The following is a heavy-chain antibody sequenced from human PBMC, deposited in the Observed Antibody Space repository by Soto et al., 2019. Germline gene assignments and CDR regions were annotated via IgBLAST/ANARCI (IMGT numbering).Heavy chain of an antibody. CDR1: GGTFSSYA. Sequence: QVQLVQSGAEVKKPGSSVKVSCKASGGTFSSYAISWVRQAPGQGLEWMGGIIPIFGTANYAQKFQGRVTITADESTSTAYMELSSLRSEDTAVYYCARSRQVTMVRGPNYYYYGMDVWGQGTTVTVSS. V-gene: IGHV1-69*01. CDR3: ARSRQVTMVRGPNYYYYGMDV. CDR2: IIPIFGTA. J-gene: IGHJ6*02. D-gene: IGHD3-10*01.